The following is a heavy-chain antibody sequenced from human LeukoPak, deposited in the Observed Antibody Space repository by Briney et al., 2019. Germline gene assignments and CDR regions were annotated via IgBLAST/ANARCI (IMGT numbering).Heavy chain of an antibody. J-gene: IGHJ4*02. Sequence: SETLSLTCTVSGGSISSYYWSWIRQPPGKGLEWIGYIYTSGSTNYNPSLKNRVTISVDTSKNQFSLKLSSVTAADTAVYYCARAPLFDYWGQGTLVTVSS. CDR2: IYTSGST. V-gene: IGHV4-4*09. CDR1: GGSISSYY. CDR3: ARAPLFDY.